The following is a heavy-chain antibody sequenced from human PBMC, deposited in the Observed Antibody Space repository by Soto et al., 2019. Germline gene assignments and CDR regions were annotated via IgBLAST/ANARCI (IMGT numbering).Heavy chain of an antibody. CDR2: ITWNSGNT. J-gene: IGHJ6*03. Sequence: GGSLRLSCAASGLTFYDYAMHWVRQAPGKGLEWVSGITWNSGNTGYADSVKGRFTISRDNAKNSLYLQMNSLRAEDTALYFCARGGSGSYSLNSYYMDVWGKGTTVTVSS. CDR1: GLTFYDYA. D-gene: IGHD3-10*01. V-gene: IGHV3-9*01. CDR3: ARGGSGSYSLNSYYMDV.